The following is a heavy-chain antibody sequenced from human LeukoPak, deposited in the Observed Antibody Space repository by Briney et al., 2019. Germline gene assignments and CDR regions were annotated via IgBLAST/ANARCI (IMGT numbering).Heavy chain of an antibody. D-gene: IGHD2-2*01. CDR2: INPSGGST. J-gene: IGHJ4*02. CDR1: RYTFTSYY. Sequence: GASVKVSCKASRYTFTSYYMHWVRQAPGQGLEWMRIINPSGGSTSYAQKFQGRVTMTRDTSTSTVYMELSSLRSEDTAVYYCARGSRGVVPAATFDYWGQGTLVTVSS. CDR3: ARGSRGVVPAATFDY. V-gene: IGHV1-46*01.